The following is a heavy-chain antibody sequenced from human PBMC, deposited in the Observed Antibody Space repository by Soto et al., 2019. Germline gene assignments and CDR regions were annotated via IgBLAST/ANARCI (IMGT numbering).Heavy chain of an antibody. J-gene: IGHJ4*02. CDR1: DDSINSDKYY. D-gene: IGHD3-9*01. CDR3: ARLEGLATISYYFHF. CDR2: IYYRGNA. Sequence: QLRLQESGPGLVKPSGTLSLTCSVSDDSINSDKYYWGWIRQPPGKGLEWIGSIYYRGNAFYNPSLQTRVTISLDKSRSQFTLKLNSVTAADSAVYFCARLEGLATISYYFHFWGPGALVTVSS. V-gene: IGHV4-39*01.